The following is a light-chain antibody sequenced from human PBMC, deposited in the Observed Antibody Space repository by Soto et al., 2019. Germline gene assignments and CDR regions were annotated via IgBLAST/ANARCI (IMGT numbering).Light chain of an antibody. J-gene: IGKJ3*01. CDR1: QSVSSSY. CDR3: QHYGSSLFT. CDR2: GAS. V-gene: IGKV3-20*01. Sequence: EIVLTQSPGTLSLSPGERATLSCRASQSVSSSYLAWYQQKPGQAPRLLIYGASSRATGIPDRFSGSGSGTDFTLTISRLEPEDFAVYYCQHYGSSLFTFGPGTKVDSK.